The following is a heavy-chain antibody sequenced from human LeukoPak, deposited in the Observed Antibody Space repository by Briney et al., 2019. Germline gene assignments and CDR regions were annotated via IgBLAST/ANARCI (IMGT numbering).Heavy chain of an antibody. CDR3: AREGGPYRPLDY. V-gene: IGHV4-59*01. J-gene: IGHJ4*02. CDR2: IYYSAST. CDR1: SGSISLYY. Sequence: SETLSLTCTVSSGSISLYYWNWIRQPPGKGLEWIGYIYYSASTNYNPSLKSRVTISVDTSKNQFSLKLSSVTAADTAVYYCAREGGPYRPLDYSGQGTLVTVAS.